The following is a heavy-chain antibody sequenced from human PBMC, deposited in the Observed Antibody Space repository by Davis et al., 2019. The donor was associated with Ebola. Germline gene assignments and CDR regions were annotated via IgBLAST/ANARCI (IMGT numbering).Heavy chain of an antibody. CDR1: GFTFSIYS. CDR2: IRHNSDDI. V-gene: IGHV3-48*01. Sequence: GESLKISCAASGFTFSIYSMNWVRQAPGKGLEWVSFIRHNSDDIYYADSVKGRFTISRDNSKNTLYLQMNSLRAEDTAVYYCANWVLVGPTTWGQGTLVTVSS. CDR3: ANWVLVGPTT. D-gene: IGHD1-26*01. J-gene: IGHJ5*02.